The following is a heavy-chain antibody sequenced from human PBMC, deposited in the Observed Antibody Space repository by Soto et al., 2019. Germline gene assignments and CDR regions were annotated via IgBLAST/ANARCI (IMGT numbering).Heavy chain of an antibody. CDR3: ARRFCGGGSCNEDFDL. D-gene: IGHD2-15*01. CDR1: AYSPTTYW. J-gene: IGHJ3*01. Sequence: KSLYIPGQGSAYSPTTYWIGWVRQKSGKGLEWMGIVYPGDSETTYIPSFQGQVTISADKSLNTAYLQWSSLKASDTAIYYCARRFCGGGSCNEDFDLWGQGTMVTVSS. CDR2: VYPGDSET. V-gene: IGHV5-51*01.